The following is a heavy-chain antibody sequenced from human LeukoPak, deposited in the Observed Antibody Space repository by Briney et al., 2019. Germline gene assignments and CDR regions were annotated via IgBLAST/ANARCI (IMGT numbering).Heavy chain of an antibody. J-gene: IGHJ6*03. CDR2: IYHSGST. Sequence: SETLSLTCAASGYSISSGYYWGWIRQPPGKGLEWIGSIYHSGSTYYNPSLKSRVTISVDTSKNQFSLKLSSVTAADTAVYYCAMGSGGRYYYYYYMDVWGKGTTVTVSS. CDR3: AMGSGGRYYYYYYMDV. V-gene: IGHV4-38-2*01. D-gene: IGHD3-10*01. CDR1: GYSISSGYY.